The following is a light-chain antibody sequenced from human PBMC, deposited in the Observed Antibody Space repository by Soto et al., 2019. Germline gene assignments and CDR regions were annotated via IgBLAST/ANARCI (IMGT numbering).Light chain of an antibody. J-gene: IGLJ3*02. V-gene: IGLV1-51*01. CDR2: DND. CDR1: SSNIGNND. CDR3: GTWDSSLSAWV. Sequence: QSVLTQPPSVSAAPGQKVTISCSGSSSNIGNNDVSWYQQLPGTAPKLLIFDNDKRPSGLPDRFSGSTSGTSATLGITGLRTGDEAEYYCGTWDSSLSAWVFGGGTKLTVL.